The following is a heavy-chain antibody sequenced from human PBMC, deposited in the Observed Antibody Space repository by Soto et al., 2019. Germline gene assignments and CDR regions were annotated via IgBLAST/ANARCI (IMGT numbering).Heavy chain of an antibody. V-gene: IGHV4-30-4*01. Sequence: SETLSLTCTVSGGSISSGDYYWSWIRQPPGKGLEWIGYIYYSGSTYYNPSLKSRVTISVDTSKNQFSLKLSSVTAADTAVYYCARDAYYDSRQTLSSWGQGTLVTRLL. CDR1: GGSISSGDYY. D-gene: IGHD3-22*01. CDR3: ARDAYYDSRQTLSS. CDR2: IYYSGST. J-gene: IGHJ5*02.